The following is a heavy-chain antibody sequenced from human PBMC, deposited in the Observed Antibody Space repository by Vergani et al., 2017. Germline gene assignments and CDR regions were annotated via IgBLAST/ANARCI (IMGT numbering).Heavy chain of an antibody. V-gene: IGHV4-59*01. J-gene: IGHJ4*02. CDR1: GGSISSFY. D-gene: IGHD4-17*01. CDR3: AREEAFRLRRFDY. Sequence: QVQLQESGPGLVKPSETLSLTCTVSGGSISSFYWSWIRQPPGKGLEWIGYISYSGNTNYNPSLKSRVTISVDTSKNQFSLKLSSVTAADTAVYYCAREEAFRLRRFDYWGQGTLVTVSS. CDR2: ISYSGNT.